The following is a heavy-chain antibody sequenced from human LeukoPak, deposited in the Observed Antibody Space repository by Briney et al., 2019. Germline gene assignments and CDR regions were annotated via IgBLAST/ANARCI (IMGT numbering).Heavy chain of an antibody. J-gene: IGHJ3*02. CDR1: GGSISSYY. CDR3: ARGVISTDAFDI. V-gene: IGHV4-59*01. Sequence: SETLSLTCTVTGGSISSYYWTWIRQPPGKGLELIGYIYYSGSTNYNPSLKSRVTISVHTSKNQFSLKLSSVSAADTAVYYCARGVISTDAFDIWGQGTMVTVSS. CDR2: IYYSGST. D-gene: IGHD3-10*01.